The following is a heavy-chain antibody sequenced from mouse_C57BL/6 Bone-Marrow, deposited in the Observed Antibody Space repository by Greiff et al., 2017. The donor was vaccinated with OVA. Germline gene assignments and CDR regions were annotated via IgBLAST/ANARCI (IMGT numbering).Heavy chain of an antibody. Sequence: QVQLQQPGAELVKPGASVKLSCKASGYTFTSYWMTWVKQRPVQGLEWIGAIYPGGGSTNYNEKFKGKATLTVDKSSSTAYMQLSSLTSEDSAVYYCARQWLRRRGFAYWGQGTLVTVSA. D-gene: IGHD2-2*01. CDR1: GYTFTSYW. J-gene: IGHJ3*01. V-gene: IGHV1-55*01. CDR3: ARQWLRRRGFAY. CDR2: IYPGGGST.